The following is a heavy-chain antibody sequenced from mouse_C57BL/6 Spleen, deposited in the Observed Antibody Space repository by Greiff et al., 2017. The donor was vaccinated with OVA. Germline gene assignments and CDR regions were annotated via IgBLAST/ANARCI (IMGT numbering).Heavy chain of an antibody. D-gene: IGHD3-1*01. CDR3: ARGLY. CDR2: IDPSDSYT. CDR1: GYTFTSYW. Sequence: QVQLQQPGAELVKPGASVKLSCKASGYTFTSYWMQWVKQRPGQGLEWIGEIDPSDSYTNYNQKFKGKATLTVDTSSSTAYMQRSSLTSEDSAVYYCARGLYWGQGTLVTVSA. V-gene: IGHV1-50*01. J-gene: IGHJ3*01.